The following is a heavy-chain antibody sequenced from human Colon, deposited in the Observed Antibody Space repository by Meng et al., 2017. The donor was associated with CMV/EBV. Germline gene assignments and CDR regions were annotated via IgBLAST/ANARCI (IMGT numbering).Heavy chain of an antibody. V-gene: IGHV3-53*01. D-gene: IGHD3-9*01. J-gene: IGHJ5*02. CDR2: IYSDGTT. CDR1: GFIVNDAY. Sequence: EVQLGESGGGFMQPGGSLVLSCTASGFIVNDAYMNWVRQAPGKGLEWVSVIYSDGTTHYADSVKGRFTISRDTSKNTVYLQMSSLRVDDTAVYYCAKAHNTYDNWFDPWGQGTLVTVSS. CDR3: AKAHNTYDNWFDP.